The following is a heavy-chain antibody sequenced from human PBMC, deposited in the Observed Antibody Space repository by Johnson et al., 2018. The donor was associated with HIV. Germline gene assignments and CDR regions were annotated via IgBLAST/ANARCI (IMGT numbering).Heavy chain of an antibody. CDR3: AKDLATANLYDAFDI. V-gene: IGHV3-11*04. D-gene: IGHD5-12*01. CDR2: ISSSGSTI. CDR1: GFTFSDYY. J-gene: IGHJ3*02. Sequence: VQLVESGGGVVQPGGSLRLSCAASGFTFSDYYMSWIRQAPGKGLEWVSYISSSGSTIYYADSVKGRFTISRDNAKNSLYLQMNSLRAEDTAVYYCAKDLATANLYDAFDIWGQGTMVTVSS.